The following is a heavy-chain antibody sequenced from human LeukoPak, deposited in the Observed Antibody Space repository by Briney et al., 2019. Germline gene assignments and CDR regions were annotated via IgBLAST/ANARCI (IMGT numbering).Heavy chain of an antibody. CDR3: AKVGSNWDFDY. CDR2: IKQDGSEK. D-gene: IGHD6-13*01. Sequence: PGGSLRLSCAASEFTFFTYWMTWVRQAPGKGLEWVANIKQDGSEKYYADSVKGRFTISRDNSKNTLSLQMNSLRAEDTAVYYCAKVGSNWDFDYWGQGTLVTVSS. CDR1: EFTFFTYW. V-gene: IGHV3-7*01. J-gene: IGHJ4*02.